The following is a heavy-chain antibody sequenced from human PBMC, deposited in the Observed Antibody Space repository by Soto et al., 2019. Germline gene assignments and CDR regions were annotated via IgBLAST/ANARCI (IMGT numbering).Heavy chain of an antibody. D-gene: IGHD2-2*01. V-gene: IGHV4-34*01. J-gene: IGHJ4*02. CDR1: GGSFSGYY. CDR2: INHSGST. CDR3: ARGDSGDIVVVPAAIGRYFDY. Sequence: SETLSLTCAVYGGSFSGYYWSWIRQPPGKGLEWIGEINHSGSTNYNPSLKSRVTISVDTSKNQFSLKLSSVTAADTAVYYCARGDSGDIVVVPAAIGRYFDYWGQGTLVTVSS.